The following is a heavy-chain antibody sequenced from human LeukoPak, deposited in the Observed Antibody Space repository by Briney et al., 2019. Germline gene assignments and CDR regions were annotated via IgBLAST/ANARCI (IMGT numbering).Heavy chain of an antibody. J-gene: IGHJ4*02. CDR3: ARRSGIAVAGAFDY. CDR1: GFSFYNLA. D-gene: IGHD6-19*01. Sequence: PGGSLRLSCATSGFSFYNLAFHWVRQAPGKGLEWVSGISGSGDSAYYADSVKGRFTISRDNSKNTLYLQMNSLRAEDTAVYYCARRSGIAVAGAFDYWGQGTLVTVSS. V-gene: IGHV3-23*01. CDR2: ISGSGDSA.